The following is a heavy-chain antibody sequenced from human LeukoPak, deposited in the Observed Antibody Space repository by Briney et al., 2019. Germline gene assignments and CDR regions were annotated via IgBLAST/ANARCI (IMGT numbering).Heavy chain of an antibody. CDR1: GFTFSSYW. CDR3: ARDPAPLYDFWSGYSDY. D-gene: IGHD3-3*01. Sequence: GGSLRLSCAASGFTFSSYWMSWVRQAPGKGLEWVANIKQDGSEKYYVDSVKGRFTISRDNAKNSLYLQMNSLRAEDTAVYYCARDPAPLYDFWSGYSDYWGQGTLVTVSS. CDR2: IKQDGSEK. J-gene: IGHJ4*02. V-gene: IGHV3-7*01.